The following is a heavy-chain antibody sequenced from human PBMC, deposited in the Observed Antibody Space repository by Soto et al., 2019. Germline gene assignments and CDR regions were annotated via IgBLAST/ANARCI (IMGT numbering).Heavy chain of an antibody. J-gene: IGHJ4*02. CDR3: ATHLSTTPAPLTFDY. Sequence: SETLSLTCTVSGGSISSYYWSWIRQSPGKGLEWIGYISYSGSTEYNPSLKSRVTISVDTSKNQFSLKLSSVTAADTAVYYCATHLSTTPAPLTFDYGGPGTLVTVSS. CDR2: ISYSGST. CDR1: GGSISSYY. D-gene: IGHD1-1*01. V-gene: IGHV4-59*08.